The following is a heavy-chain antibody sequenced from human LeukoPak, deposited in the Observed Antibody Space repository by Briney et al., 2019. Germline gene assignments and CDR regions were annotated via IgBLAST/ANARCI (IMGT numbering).Heavy chain of an antibody. CDR2: ITTKNGNT. CDR1: GYTFTSYG. J-gene: IGHJ4*02. D-gene: IGHD2-2*02. CDR3: ARPLYTNSPFDY. V-gene: IGHV1-18*01. Sequence: ASVKVSCKASGYTFTSYGISWVRQAPGQGLGWMGWITTKNGNTNYAEKLQGRVTMTTDASANTAYMELRSLRSDDTAVYYCARPLYTNSPFDYWGQGTLVTVSS.